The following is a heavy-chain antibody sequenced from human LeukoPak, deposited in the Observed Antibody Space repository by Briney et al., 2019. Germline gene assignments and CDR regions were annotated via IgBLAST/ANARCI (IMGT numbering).Heavy chain of an antibody. J-gene: IGHJ2*01. D-gene: IGHD6-19*01. Sequence: PGGSLRLSCAASGFTFSSYGMHWVRQAPGKGLEWVAIISYDGSNKYYADSVQGRFTISRDNPKNTLYLQMNSLRAEDTAVYYCAKDLGGGSGCYDLWGRGTLVTVSS. CDR3: AKDLGGGSGCYDL. V-gene: IGHV3-30*18. CDR1: GFTFSSYG. CDR2: ISYDGSNK.